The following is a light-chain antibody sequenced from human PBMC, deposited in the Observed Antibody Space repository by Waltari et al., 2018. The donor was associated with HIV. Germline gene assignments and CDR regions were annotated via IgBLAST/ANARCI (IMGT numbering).Light chain of an antibody. CDR2: EVS. J-gene: IGLJ3*02. V-gene: IGLV2-8*01. CDR3: SSYAGSNNRWV. Sequence: QSALTQPPSASGSPGQSVTISCTGTSSDVGGYNYVSWYQQHPGKAPKLMIYEVSKRPSGVPDLCSGSKSGSTASLTVSGLQAEDEADYYCSSYAGSNNRWVFGGGTKLTVL. CDR1: SSDVGGYNY.